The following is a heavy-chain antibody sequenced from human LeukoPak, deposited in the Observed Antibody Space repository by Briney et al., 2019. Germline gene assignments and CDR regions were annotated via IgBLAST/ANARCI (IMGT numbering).Heavy chain of an antibody. CDR1: GYTFTSYG. D-gene: IGHD3-3*01. V-gene: IGHV1-18*01. CDR2: ISAYNGNT. J-gene: IGHJ6*04. Sequence: ASVKVSCKASGYTFTSYGISWVRQAPGQGLEWMGWISAYNGNTNYAQKLQGRVTMTTDTSTSTAYMELRSLRSDDTAVYYCARNPMTIFGVVTHVDVWGKGTAVTVSS. CDR3: ARNPMTIFGVVTHVDV.